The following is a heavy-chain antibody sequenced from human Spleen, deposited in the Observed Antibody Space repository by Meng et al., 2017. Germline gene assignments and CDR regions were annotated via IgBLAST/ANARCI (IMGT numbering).Heavy chain of an antibody. CDR2: INPNSGGT. D-gene: IGHD6-13*01. CDR1: GYTFSGYY. CDR3: ERDEDISAAGKLFGDY. J-gene: IGHJ4*02. V-gene: IGHV1-2*02. Sequence: ASAKVFCKASGYTFSGYYMHWVRQARGQGLEWMGWINPNSGGTNYAENFQGRVTMNRDTSISTAYMGLSGLRSDDTDMYEGERDEDISAAGKLFGDYWGQGTLVTVSS.